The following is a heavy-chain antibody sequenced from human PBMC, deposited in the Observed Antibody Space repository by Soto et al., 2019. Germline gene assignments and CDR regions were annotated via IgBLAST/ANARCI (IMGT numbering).Heavy chain of an antibody. Sequence: QVQLQQWGAGLLKPSETLSLICAVYGGSFSGYYWSWIRQPPGKGLEWIGEINHSGSTNYNPSLKSRVTISVDTSNNQFSLKLSSVTAADTAVYYCARGRAFRNWFDPWGQGTLVTVSS. CDR3: ARGRAFRNWFDP. CDR1: GGSFSGYY. CDR2: INHSGST. J-gene: IGHJ5*02. V-gene: IGHV4-34*01.